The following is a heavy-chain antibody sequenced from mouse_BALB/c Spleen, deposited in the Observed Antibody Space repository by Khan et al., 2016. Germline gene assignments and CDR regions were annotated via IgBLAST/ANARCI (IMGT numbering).Heavy chain of an antibody. CDR3: ARVSSSGYVAWFAY. Sequence: QMQLEESGAELVRPGSSVKISCKASGYAFSSYWMNWVKQRPGQGLEWIGQIYPGDGDTNYNGKFKGKATLTADKSSSTAYMQLSSLTSEDSAVYFCARVSSSGYVAWFAYWGQGTLVTVSA. V-gene: IGHV1-80*01. CDR2: IYPGDGDT. D-gene: IGHD3-1*01. J-gene: IGHJ3*01. CDR1: GYAFSSYW.